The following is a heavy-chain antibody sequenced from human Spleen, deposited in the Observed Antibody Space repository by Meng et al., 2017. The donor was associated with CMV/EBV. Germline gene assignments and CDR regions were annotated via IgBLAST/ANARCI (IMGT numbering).Heavy chain of an antibody. D-gene: IGHD4-17*01. CDR3: ARLSDYGFDY. CDR2: IYPGDSDT. CDR1: GYSFNSYW. J-gene: IGHJ4*02. V-gene: IGHV5-51*01. Sequence: GGSLRLSCKGSGYSFNSYWIGWVRKMHGKGLEWMGIIYPGDSDTRYSPSFQGQVTISADKSISTAYLQWSSLKASDTAMYYCARLSDYGFDYWGQGTLVTVSS.